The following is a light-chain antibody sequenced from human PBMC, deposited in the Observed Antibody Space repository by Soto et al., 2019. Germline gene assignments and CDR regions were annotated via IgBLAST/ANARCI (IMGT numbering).Light chain of an antibody. Sequence: EIMMTQSPSTLSVYPGASATLYCRASQSVSTNLAWYQQKPGQAPRLLIYGASTRATGIPARFSGSGSGTEFTLTISSLQSEDLAIYYCQEYSDWPTWTFGQGTKVDIK. CDR1: QSVSTN. CDR3: QEYSDWPTWT. CDR2: GAS. J-gene: IGKJ1*01. V-gene: IGKV3D-15*01.